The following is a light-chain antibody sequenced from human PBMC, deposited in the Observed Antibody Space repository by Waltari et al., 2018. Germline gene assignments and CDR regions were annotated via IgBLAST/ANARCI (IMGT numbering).Light chain of an antibody. Sequence: QSVLTQPPSVSAAPGQRATISCTGPTPNIGAGSYLHGHQHLPGTAPKLLIYRNTNRPSGVPDRFSGSTSGTSASASLAITGLQAGDEADYYCQSYDTSLSGWVFGGGTKVTVL. CDR1: TPNIGAGSY. CDR3: QSYDTSLSGWV. CDR2: RNT. V-gene: IGLV1-40*01. J-gene: IGLJ3*02.